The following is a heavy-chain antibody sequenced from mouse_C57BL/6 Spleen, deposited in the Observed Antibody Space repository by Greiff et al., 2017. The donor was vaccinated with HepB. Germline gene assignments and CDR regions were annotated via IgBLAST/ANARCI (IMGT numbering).Heavy chain of an antibody. CDR3: ARRDGKGYFDV. J-gene: IGHJ1*03. D-gene: IGHD1-1*01. CDR1: GYTFTSYW. CDR2: IDPSDSET. Sequence: VQLQQPGAELVRPGSSVKLSCKASGYTFTSYWMHWVKQRPIQGLEWIGNIDPSDSETHYNQKFKDKATLTVDKSSSTAYMQLSSLTSEDSAVYYCARRDGKGYFDVWGTGTTVTVSS. V-gene: IGHV1-52*01.